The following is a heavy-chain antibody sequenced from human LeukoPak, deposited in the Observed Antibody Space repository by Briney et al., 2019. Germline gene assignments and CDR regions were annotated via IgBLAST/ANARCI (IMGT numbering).Heavy chain of an antibody. CDR2: ISGDGDRT. CDR1: RFTFSTYA. CDR3: AKVRPPYFDWLTDYAMDV. V-gene: IGHV3-23*01. J-gene: IGHJ6*02. D-gene: IGHD3-9*01. Sequence: PGGSLRLSCAASRFTFSTYAITWVRQAPGKGLEWVSAISGDGDRTYYADSVRGRFTISRDNSKNTLYLQMNSLRADDTAVYYCAKVRPPYFDWLTDYAMDVWGQGTTVTVSS.